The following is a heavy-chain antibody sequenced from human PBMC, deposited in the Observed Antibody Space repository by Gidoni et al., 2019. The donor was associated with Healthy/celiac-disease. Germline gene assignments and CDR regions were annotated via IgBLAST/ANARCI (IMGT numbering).Heavy chain of an antibody. CDR2: ISSSGSTI. J-gene: IGHJ6*02. D-gene: IGHD3-3*01. V-gene: IGHV3-11*01. CDR3: ARGYDFWSGYSYYYGMDV. Sequence: QVQLVESGGGLVKPGGSLRLPCAASGFTFSGYYMGWIRQAPGKGLELVSYISSSGSTIYYADSVKGRFTISRDNAKNSLYLQMNSLRAEDTAVYYCARGYDFWSGYSYYYGMDVWGQGTTVTVSS. CDR1: GFTFSGYY.